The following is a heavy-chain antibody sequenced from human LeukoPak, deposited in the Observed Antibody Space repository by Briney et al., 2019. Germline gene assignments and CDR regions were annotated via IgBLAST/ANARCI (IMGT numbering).Heavy chain of an antibody. V-gene: IGHV3-74*01. D-gene: IGHD2-15*01. Sequence: GGSLRLSCAASGFTFSNYWMHWVRQAPGKGLVWVSRINSDGINTSYADSVKGRFTISRDNAKNTLNLQMNSLRVEDTAVYYCARVSGYCSGGTCSSEYYMDVWGKGTTVTVSS. CDR1: GFTFSNYW. J-gene: IGHJ6*03. CDR3: ARVSGYCSGGTCSSEYYMDV. CDR2: INSDGINT.